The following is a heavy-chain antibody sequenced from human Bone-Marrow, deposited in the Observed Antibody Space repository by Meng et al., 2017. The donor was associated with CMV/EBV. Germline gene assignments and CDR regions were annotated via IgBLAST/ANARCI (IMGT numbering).Heavy chain of an antibody. J-gene: IGHJ6*02. CDR3: ARTFDRTARLGSYCYYGMDV. CDR2: INPNSGGT. Sequence: ASVKVSCKASGDTFSSDSFSWVRQAPGQGFEWMGWINPNSGGTNYAQKFQGRVTMTRDTSISTAYMELSRLRSDDTAVYYCARTFDRTARLGSYCYYGMDVWGQGTTVTVSS. V-gene: IGHV1-2*02. D-gene: IGHD6-6*01. CDR1: GDTFSSDS.